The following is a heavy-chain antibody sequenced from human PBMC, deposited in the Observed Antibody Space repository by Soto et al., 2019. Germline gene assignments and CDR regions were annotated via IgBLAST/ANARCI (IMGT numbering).Heavy chain of an antibody. J-gene: IGHJ6*02. V-gene: IGHV3-7*05. CDR2: INEDGTEK. CDR3: AKSPMVRTFHYGMDV. CDR1: ELTFSSFW. Sequence: EVQVVESGGGLVQPGGSLRVSCAASELTFSSFWVSWVRQAPGKGLEWVADINEDGTEKYYADAVKGRFTISRDNAKNTLYLRMKNLRAGDTPGYFCAKSPMVRTFHYGMDVWGQGTTVTVSS. D-gene: IGHD2-8*01.